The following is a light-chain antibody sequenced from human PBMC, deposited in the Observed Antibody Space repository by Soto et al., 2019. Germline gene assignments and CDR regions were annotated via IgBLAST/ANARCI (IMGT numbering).Light chain of an antibody. CDR2: DVS. Sequence: QSALTQPASVSGSPGQSITISCTGISSDLGGYNSVSWYQQHPGKAPKLVIYDVSNRPSGVSDRFSGSKSGNTASLSISGLQAEDEADYYCTSYTLSSTPVAFGGGTKVTVL. V-gene: IGLV2-14*03. J-gene: IGLJ2*01. CDR3: TSYTLSSTPVA. CDR1: SSDLGGYNS.